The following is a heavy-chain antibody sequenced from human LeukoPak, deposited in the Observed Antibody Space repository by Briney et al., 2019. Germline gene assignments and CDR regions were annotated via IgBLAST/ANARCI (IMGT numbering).Heavy chain of an antibody. V-gene: IGHV4-34*01. Sequence: SETLSLTCAVYGGSFSHYYWSWIRPFPGMGLEWIGEINDSGTINYNPSLMSRVTISLDKSKNQFSLKLSSATAADTAVYYCARRWNYGRNYYIDVWGKGATVSVSS. D-gene: IGHD1-7*01. CDR3: ARRWNYGRNYYIDV. CDR2: INDSGTI. J-gene: IGHJ6*03. CDR1: GGSFSHYY.